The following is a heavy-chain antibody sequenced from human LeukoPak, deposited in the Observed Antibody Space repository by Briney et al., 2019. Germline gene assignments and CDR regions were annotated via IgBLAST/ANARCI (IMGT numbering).Heavy chain of an antibody. CDR3: ARGGFLEWLGSSGMDV. Sequence: GASVKVSCKASGYTFTSYDINWVRQATGQGLEWMGWMNPNSGNTGYAQKFQGRVTMTRNTSISTAYMELSSLRSEDTAVYYWARGGFLEWLGSSGMDVWGQGTTVTVSS. V-gene: IGHV1-8*01. CDR2: MNPNSGNT. J-gene: IGHJ6*02. D-gene: IGHD3-3*01. CDR1: GYTFTSYD.